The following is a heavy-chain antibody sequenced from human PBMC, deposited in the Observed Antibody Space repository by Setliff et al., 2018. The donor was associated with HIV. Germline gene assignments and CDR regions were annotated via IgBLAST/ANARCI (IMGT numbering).Heavy chain of an antibody. Sequence: SETLSLTCTVSGGSISSHYWSWIRQPPGKGLEWIGNVYYSGNTNYNPSLKSRVTISLDTSKNQFSLKLTSVTAADTAFYYCARVRLRVPPSIFDYWGQGALVTVSS. CDR2: VYYSGNT. V-gene: IGHV4-59*11. D-gene: IGHD2-2*01. J-gene: IGHJ4*02. CDR1: GGSISSHY. CDR3: ARVRLRVPPSIFDY.